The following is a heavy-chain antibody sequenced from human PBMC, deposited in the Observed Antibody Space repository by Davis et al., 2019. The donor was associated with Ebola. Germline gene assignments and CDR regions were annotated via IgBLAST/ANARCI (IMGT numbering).Heavy chain of an antibody. D-gene: IGHD3-3*01. J-gene: IGHJ6*04. CDR1: GFTFSGFW. CDR3: AKGSVTIFGVAPDYYGMDV. Sequence: GGSLRLSCAASGFTFSGFWMSWVRQAPGKGLEWVANIKQDGSEKYYVNSVKGRFTISRDNSKNTLYLQMNSLRAEDTAVYYCAKGSVTIFGVAPDYYGMDVWGKGTTVTVSS. CDR2: IKQDGSEK. V-gene: IGHV3-7*01.